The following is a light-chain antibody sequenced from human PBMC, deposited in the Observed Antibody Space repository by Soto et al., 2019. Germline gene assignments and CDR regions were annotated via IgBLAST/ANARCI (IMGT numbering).Light chain of an antibody. Sequence: EIVLTQSPDTLSLSPGERATLSCRASQSISSSYLAWYQQKPGQAPRLLIFGASIRATGIPDRFSGSGSGTDFTLTISRLEPEDFAVYYCQQYGSSPITFGQGARLDIK. CDR1: QSISSSY. CDR2: GAS. V-gene: IGKV3-20*01. J-gene: IGKJ5*01. CDR3: QQYGSSPIT.